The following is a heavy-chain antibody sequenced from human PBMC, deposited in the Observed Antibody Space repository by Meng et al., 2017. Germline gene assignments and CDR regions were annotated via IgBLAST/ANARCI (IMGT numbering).Heavy chain of an antibody. CDR2: INPNSGGT. Sequence: VQPVQPGAEVKKPGASVKVSCKASGYTFTGYYMHWVRQAPGQGLEWMGRINPNSGGTNYAQKFQGRVTMTRDTSISTAYMELSRLRSDDTAVYYCARDYREYCSGGSCYYFDYWGQGTLVTVSS. D-gene: IGHD2-15*01. CDR3: ARDYREYCSGGSCYYFDY. V-gene: IGHV1-2*06. CDR1: GYTFTGYY. J-gene: IGHJ4*02.